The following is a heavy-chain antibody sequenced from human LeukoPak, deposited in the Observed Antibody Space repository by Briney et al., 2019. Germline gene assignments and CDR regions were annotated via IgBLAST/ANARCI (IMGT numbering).Heavy chain of an antibody. CDR3: ARLGGVRGVIKFRNWFDP. J-gene: IGHJ5*02. D-gene: IGHD3-10*01. V-gene: IGHV1-8*01. CDR2: MNPNSGNT. Sequence: ASVKVSCKASGYTFTSYDINWVRQATGQGLEWMGWMNPNSGNTGYAQKFQGRVTMTRNTSTSTAYMELSSLRSEDTAVYYCARLGGVRGVIKFRNWFDPWGQGTLVTVSS. CDR1: GYTFTSYD.